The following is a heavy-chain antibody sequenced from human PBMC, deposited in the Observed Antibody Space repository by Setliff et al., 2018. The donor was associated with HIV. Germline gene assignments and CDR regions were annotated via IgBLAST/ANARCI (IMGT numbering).Heavy chain of an antibody. CDR1: GGSFSDYY. Sequence: PSETLSLTCAVYGGSFSDYYRTWIRQPPGKGLEWIGYIYYTGTTKYNPSLESRVTISIDTSKNQFSLKLSSVTAADTAVYFCARGRGSSSSWPIDYWGQGTLVTVSS. CDR3: ARGRGSSSSWPIDY. V-gene: IGHV4-34*11. J-gene: IGHJ4*02. D-gene: IGHD6-13*01. CDR2: IYYTGTT.